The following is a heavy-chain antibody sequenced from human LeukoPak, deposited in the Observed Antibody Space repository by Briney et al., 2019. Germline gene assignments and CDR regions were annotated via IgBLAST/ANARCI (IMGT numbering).Heavy chain of an antibody. CDR3: TTRSHDYNNLGGSA. D-gene: IGHD4-11*01. V-gene: IGHV3-15*01. J-gene: IGHJ5*02. Sequence: GGSLRLSCAASGFTLSKAWVNWVRQAPGKGPEWVGRIRPESDGGTTDYAAPVKGRVTISRDDSKNTLYLQMNSLRIEDTALYYCTTRSHDYNNLGGSAWGQGTLVTVSS. CDR2: IRPESDGGTT. CDR1: GFTLSKAW.